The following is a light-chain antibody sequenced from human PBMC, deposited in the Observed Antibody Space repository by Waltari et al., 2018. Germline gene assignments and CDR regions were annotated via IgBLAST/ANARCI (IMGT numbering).Light chain of an antibody. Sequence: QSVLTQPPSASGTPGQRVIIPCSGSSSNIGSNTVNWYQQLPGAAPKLFNYNENQRPSGVPDRFSGSKSGTSASLAISGLQSEDEADYYCAAWDASLNGHYVFGTGTQVTVL. CDR1: SSNIGSNT. J-gene: IGLJ1*01. CDR2: NEN. V-gene: IGLV1-44*01. CDR3: AAWDASLNGHYV.